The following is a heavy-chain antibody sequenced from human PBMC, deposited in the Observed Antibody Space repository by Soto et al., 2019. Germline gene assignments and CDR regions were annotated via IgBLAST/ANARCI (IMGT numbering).Heavy chain of an antibody. CDR1: GGSVSSGSYY. Sequence: SETLSLTCTVSGGSVSSGSYYWSWIRQPPGKGLEWIGYIYYSGSTNYNPSLKSRVTISVDTSKNQFSLKLSSVTAADTAVYYCARDTGYCSSTSCYKRSNQNPDYYYGMDVWGQGTTVTVSS. J-gene: IGHJ6*02. V-gene: IGHV4-61*01. CDR2: IYYSGST. D-gene: IGHD2-2*02. CDR3: ARDTGYCSSTSCYKRSNQNPDYYYGMDV.